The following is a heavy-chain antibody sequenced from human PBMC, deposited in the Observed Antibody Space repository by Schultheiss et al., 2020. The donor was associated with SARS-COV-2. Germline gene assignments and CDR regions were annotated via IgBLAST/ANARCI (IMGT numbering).Heavy chain of an antibody. D-gene: IGHD5-18*01. CDR2: VNHDGTA. J-gene: IGHJ6*02. CDR3: ARGRDTAMAYYYYGMDV. Sequence: SETLSLTCAVYGGTFTGYYWSWLRQPPGKGPEWIGEVNHDGTATYNPSLKSRVTISVDTSKNQFSLKLSSVTAADTAVYYCARGRDTAMAYYYYGMDVWGQGTTVTVSS. V-gene: IGHV4-34*01. CDR1: GGTFTGYY.